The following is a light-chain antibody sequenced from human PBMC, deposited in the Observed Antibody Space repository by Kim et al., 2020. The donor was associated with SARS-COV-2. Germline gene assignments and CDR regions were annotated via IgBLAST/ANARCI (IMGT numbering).Light chain of an antibody. CDR2: GAS. CDR3: QHYYNWPPLT. CDR1: QSISSH. V-gene: IGKV3-15*01. J-gene: IGKJ4*01. Sequence: PGERAPLSCRASQSISSHLAWYQQKPGQAPRLLIYGASNRVPGIPARLSCSGSGTEFTLSINSLQSEDFAVYYCQHYYNWPPLTFGGGTKVDIK.